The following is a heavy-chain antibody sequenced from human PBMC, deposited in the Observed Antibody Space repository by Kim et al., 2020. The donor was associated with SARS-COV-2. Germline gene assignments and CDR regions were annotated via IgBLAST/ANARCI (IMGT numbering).Heavy chain of an antibody. V-gene: IGHV1-3*01. D-gene: IGHD4-17*01. Sequence: YSQKFQGRVTITRDTSASTAYMELSSLRSEDTAVYYCARDYGVTRYYFDYWGQGTLVTVSS. CDR3: ARDYGVTRYYFDY. J-gene: IGHJ4*02.